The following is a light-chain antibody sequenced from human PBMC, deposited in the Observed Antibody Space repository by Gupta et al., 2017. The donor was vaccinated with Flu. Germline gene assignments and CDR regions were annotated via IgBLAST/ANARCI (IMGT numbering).Light chain of an antibody. CDR3: CSYAGSRPFL. Sequence: QSALTQPASVSGSPGQSITISCTGTNSDIGTYNVVSWYQQHPGKAPKLMIYEVTKRPSGVSNRFSGSKSGNTASLTISGLKAEDEAHYYCCSYAGSRPFLFGGGTKLTVL. V-gene: IGLV2-23*02. J-gene: IGLJ2*01. CDR2: EVT. CDR1: NSDIGTYNV.